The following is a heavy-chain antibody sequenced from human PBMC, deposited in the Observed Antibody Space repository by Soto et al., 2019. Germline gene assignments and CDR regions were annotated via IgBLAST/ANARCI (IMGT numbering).Heavy chain of an antibody. Sequence: QLQLQESGPGLVKPSETLSLACTVSGGSISSNSYYWDWIRQPPGRGLEWIGSMSYSGPTYHNPSLQSRVIISVDTSKNQSSLHLSSVTAADTAVYYCARHAAYDSVWGKSDGSDYWGQGTLVTVSS. J-gene: IGHJ4*02. CDR1: GGSISSNSYY. CDR3: ARHAAYDSVWGKSDGSDY. D-gene: IGHD3-16*01. V-gene: IGHV4-39*01. CDR2: MSYSGPT.